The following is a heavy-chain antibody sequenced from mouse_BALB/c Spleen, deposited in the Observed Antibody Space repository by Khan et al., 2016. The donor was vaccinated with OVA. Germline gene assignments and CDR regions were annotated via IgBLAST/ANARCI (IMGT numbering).Heavy chain of an antibody. Sequence: QVQLKESGPGLVAPSQNLSITCTVSGFSLSDYGVSWIRQPPGKGLEWLGVLWGGGSTYYNSVLKSRLSISKDNSKSQVFLKMSSLQSDDTAMYYCAKVVWSYYYTLDYWGQGTSVTVSS. CDR1: GFSLSDYG. CDR2: LWGGGST. D-gene: IGHD1-1*02. V-gene: IGHV2-6-5*01. J-gene: IGHJ4*01. CDR3: AKVVWSYYYTLDY.